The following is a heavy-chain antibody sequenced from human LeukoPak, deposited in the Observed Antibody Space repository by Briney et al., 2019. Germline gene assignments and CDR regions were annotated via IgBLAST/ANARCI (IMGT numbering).Heavy chain of an antibody. V-gene: IGHV3-33*06. CDR3: AKQTITMVRGVVGEGLDY. CDR1: GFTFSSYG. CDR2: IWYDGSNK. D-gene: IGHD3-10*01. J-gene: IGHJ4*02. Sequence: GGSLRLSCAASGFTFSSYGMHWVRQAPGKGLEWVAVIWYDGSNKYYAGSVKGRFTISRDNSKNTLYLQMNSLRAEDTAVYYCAKQTITMVRGVVGEGLDYWGQGTLVTVSS.